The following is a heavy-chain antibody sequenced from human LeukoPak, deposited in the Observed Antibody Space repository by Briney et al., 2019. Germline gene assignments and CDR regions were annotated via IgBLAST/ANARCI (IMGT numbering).Heavy chain of an antibody. Sequence: SVKVSCKASGGTFSSYAISWVRQAPGQGLEWLGGIIPIFGTANYAQKFQGRVTITADESTSTAYMELSSLRSEDTAVYYCARGSFMGWYMDVWGKGTTVTVSS. J-gene: IGHJ6*03. CDR1: GGTFSSYA. D-gene: IGHD1-26*01. CDR3: ARGSFMGWYMDV. V-gene: IGHV1-69*13. CDR2: IIPIFGTA.